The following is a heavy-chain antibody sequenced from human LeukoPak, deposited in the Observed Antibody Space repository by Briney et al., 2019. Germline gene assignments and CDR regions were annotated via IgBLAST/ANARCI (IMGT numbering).Heavy chain of an antibody. V-gene: IGHV4-39*07. CDR1: GGSISSSSYY. Sequence: SETLSLTCTVSGGSISSSSYYWGWIRQPPGKGLEWIGSIYYSGSTYYNPSLKSRVTISVDTSKNQFSLKLSSVTAADTAVYYCARGPLIGELLSNWFDPWGQGTLVTVSS. CDR3: ARGPLIGELLSNWFDP. CDR2: IYYSGST. D-gene: IGHD3-10*01. J-gene: IGHJ5*02.